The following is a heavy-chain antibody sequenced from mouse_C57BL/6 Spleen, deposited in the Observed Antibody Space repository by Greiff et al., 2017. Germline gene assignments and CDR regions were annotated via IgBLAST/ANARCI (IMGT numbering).Heavy chain of an antibody. CDR1: GFTFSSYG. CDR3: ARPLGQYYFDY. CDR2: ISSGGSYT. V-gene: IGHV5-6*01. D-gene: IGHD3-3*01. Sequence: EVKLVESGGDLVKPGGSLKLSCAASGFTFSSYGMSWVRQTPDKRLEWVATISSGGSYTYYPDSVKGRFTISRDNAKNTLYLQMSSLKSEDTAMYYCARPLGQYYFDYWGQGTTLTVSS. J-gene: IGHJ2*01.